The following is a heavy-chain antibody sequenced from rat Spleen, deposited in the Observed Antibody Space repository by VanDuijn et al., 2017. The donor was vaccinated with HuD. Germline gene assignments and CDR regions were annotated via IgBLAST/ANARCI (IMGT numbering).Heavy chain of an antibody. J-gene: IGHJ2*01. CDR2: IIYDGSRT. Sequence: EVQLVESGGGLVQPGRSLKLSCAASGFTFSDYNMAWVRQAPKKGLEWVATIIYDGSRTYYRDSVKGRFTISRDNAKSTLYLQMDSLRSEDTDTYYCATTSIIRGTFDYWGQGVMVTVSS. CDR3: ATTSIIRGTFDY. V-gene: IGHV5S10*01. D-gene: IGHD4-3*01. CDR1: GFTFSDYN.